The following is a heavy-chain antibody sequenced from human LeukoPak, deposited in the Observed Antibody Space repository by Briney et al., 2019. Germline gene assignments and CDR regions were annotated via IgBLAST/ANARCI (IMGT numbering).Heavy chain of an antibody. D-gene: IGHD3-3*01. CDR3: ARVPLRFLEPFDY. CDR2: ISHRGTT. V-gene: IGHV4-34*01. CDR1: GGSLNGYY. Sequence: KSSETLSLTCSVYGGSLNGYYWSWIRQPPGKGLEWIGEISHRGTTNYNPSLTSRVTMSLDTSKNQFSLKLNSATAADTAVYYCARVPLRFLEPFDYWGQGTLVTVPS. J-gene: IGHJ4*02.